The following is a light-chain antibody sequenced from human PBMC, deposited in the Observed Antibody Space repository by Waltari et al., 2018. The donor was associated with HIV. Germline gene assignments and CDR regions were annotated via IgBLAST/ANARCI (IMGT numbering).Light chain of an antibody. CDR3: CSYAGSSTYV. CDR2: DVS. V-gene: IGLV2-23*02. CDR1: SSDVGGYNY. J-gene: IGLJ1*01. Sequence: QSALTQPASVSGSPGQSFTISCTGTSSDVGGYNYVSWYQQHPGKAPKLMIYDVSKRPSGVSNRFSGSKSSNTASLTISGLQAEDEADYYCCSYAGSSTYVFGTGTKVTVL.